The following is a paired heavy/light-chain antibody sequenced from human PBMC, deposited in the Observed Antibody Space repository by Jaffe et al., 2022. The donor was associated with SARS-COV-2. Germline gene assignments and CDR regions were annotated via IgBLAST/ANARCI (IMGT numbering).Light chain of an antibody. J-gene: IGLJ1*01. CDR2: EVR. V-gene: IGLV2-14*01. Sequence: QSALTQPASVSGSPGQSITISCTGTSSDVGGYNYVSWYQQFPGKAPKLILYEVRNRPSGVPHRFSGSKSGNTASLTISGLQAEDEADYYCSSYTTSSSRVFGTGTKVTVL. CDR3: SSYTTSSSRV. CDR1: SSDVGGYNY.
Heavy chain of an antibody. D-gene: IGHD3-3*01. V-gene: IGHV1-2*02. CDR1: GYTFTGFY. Sequence: QVQLVQSGAEVKKPGASVKVSCKGSGYTFTGFYLHWVRQAPGQGLEWMGWINPDSDDTQVGENFQGRVTMTRDTSINTAYMEMTRLTSDDTAVYYCARVDLVVGWSFDAWGQGSLITVSS. CDR3: ARVDLVVGWSFDA. CDR2: INPDSDDT. J-gene: IGHJ5*02.